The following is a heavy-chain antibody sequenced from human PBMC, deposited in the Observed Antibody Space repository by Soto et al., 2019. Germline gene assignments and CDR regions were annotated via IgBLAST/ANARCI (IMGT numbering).Heavy chain of an antibody. CDR2: IIPIFGTA. D-gene: IGHD3-10*01. Sequence: QVQLVQSGAEVKKPGSSVKVSCKASGGTFSSYAISWVRQAPGQGLEWMGGIIPIFGTANYAQKFQGRVTITADESTSTAYMELSSLRSEDTAVYYCATEVMVRGGTQQDYYYYYGMDVWGQGTTVTVSS. V-gene: IGHV1-69*01. CDR3: ATEVMVRGGTQQDYYYYYGMDV. CDR1: GGTFSSYA. J-gene: IGHJ6*02.